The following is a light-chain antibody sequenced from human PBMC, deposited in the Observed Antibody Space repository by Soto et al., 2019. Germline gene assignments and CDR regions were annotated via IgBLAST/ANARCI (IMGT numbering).Light chain of an antibody. CDR3: CSYAGSNTWV. J-gene: IGLJ3*02. V-gene: IGLV2-23*02. Sequence: QSALTQPASVSGSPGQSITISCTGASSNVGNYDLVSWYQHHPGKAPKLMVYEVTKRPSGISHRFSGSKFGNTASLTISGVQAEDEADYYCCSYAGSNTWVFGGGTKLTVL. CDR1: SSNVGNYDL. CDR2: EVT.